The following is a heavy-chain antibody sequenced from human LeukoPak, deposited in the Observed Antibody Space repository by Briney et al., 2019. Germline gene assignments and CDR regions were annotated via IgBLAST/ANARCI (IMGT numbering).Heavy chain of an antibody. CDR3: ARGRSVTVPETTKLFDQ. D-gene: IGHD1-7*01. CDR1: GYTFTGYY. V-gene: IGHV1-2*02. Sequence: ASVKVSCKASGYTFTGYYLHWVRQAPGQGPEWMAWINPNSGGASYAQKFRGRVTMARDTSISTAYMELSRLRSDDTAVYYCARGRSVTVPETTKLFDQWGQGTLVTVSS. CDR2: INPNSGGA. J-gene: IGHJ4*02.